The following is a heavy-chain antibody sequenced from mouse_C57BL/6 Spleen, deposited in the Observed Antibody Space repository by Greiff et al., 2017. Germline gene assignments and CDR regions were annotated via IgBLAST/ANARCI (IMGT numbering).Heavy chain of an antibody. V-gene: IGHV1-15*01. D-gene: IGHD1-1*01. Sequence: VKVVESGAELVRPGASVTLSCKASGYTFTDYEMHWVKQTPVHGLEWIGAIDPGTGGTAYNQKFKGKAILTADKSSSTAYMELRSLTSEDSAVYYCTRILLGFAYWGQGTLVTVSA. CDR3: TRILLGFAY. J-gene: IGHJ3*01. CDR2: IDPGTGGT. CDR1: GYTFTDYE.